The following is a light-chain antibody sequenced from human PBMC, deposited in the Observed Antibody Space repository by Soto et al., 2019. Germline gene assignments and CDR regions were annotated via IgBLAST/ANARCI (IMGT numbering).Light chain of an antibody. Sequence: EIVMTQSPATLSVSPGGRATLSCRASQSVKTYLAWYQQRPGQPPRLIIHGASNRETDIPARFSGSGSGTEFALTISSLQSEDFAVYFCQQYNTCHPRYTFGQGTKLEI. CDR2: GAS. J-gene: IGKJ2*01. CDR3: QQYNTCHPRYT. V-gene: IGKV3-15*01. CDR1: QSVKTY.